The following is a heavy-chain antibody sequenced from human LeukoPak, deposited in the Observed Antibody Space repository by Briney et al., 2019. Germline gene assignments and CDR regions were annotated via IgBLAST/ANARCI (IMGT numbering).Heavy chain of an antibody. Sequence: PSETLSLTSALSGGSPSAYYWSWIRQPPGKRLGWSGEINHSVSTNYNTSLKSRVTISVDTSKNKFSLKLSSVTAADTAVYYCARGFVTMVRGVILGWGQGTLVTVSS. V-gene: IGHV4-34*01. CDR2: INHSVST. D-gene: IGHD3-10*01. CDR1: GGSPSAYY. J-gene: IGHJ4*02. CDR3: ARGFVTMVRGVILG.